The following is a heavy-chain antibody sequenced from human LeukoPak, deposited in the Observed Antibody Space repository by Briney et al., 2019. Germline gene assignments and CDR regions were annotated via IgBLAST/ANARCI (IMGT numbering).Heavy chain of an antibody. CDR1: GYTFTSYA. CDR2: INAGNGNT. Sequence: ASVKVSCKASGYTFTSYAMHWVRQAPGQRLEWMGWINAGNGNTKYSQEVQGRVTITRDTSASTAYMELSSLRSEDTAVYYCARDTDYGDNEGYYHMDVWGKGTTVTISS. D-gene: IGHD4-17*01. CDR3: ARDTDYGDNEGYYHMDV. V-gene: IGHV1-3*03. J-gene: IGHJ6*03.